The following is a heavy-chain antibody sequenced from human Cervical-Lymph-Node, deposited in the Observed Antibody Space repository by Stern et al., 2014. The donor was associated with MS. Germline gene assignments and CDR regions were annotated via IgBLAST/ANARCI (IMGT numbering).Heavy chain of an antibody. Sequence: EVQLVESGGGLVQPGGYLRISCAASGFTFSSYWMNWVRQAPGKGLEWVANIKEDGSETYYVDSVKGRLTISRDNAKNSLYLQMNSLRAEDTAVYYCARGSDTWGQGTLVTVSS. V-gene: IGHV3-7*01. D-gene: IGHD2-15*01. CDR1: GFTFSSYW. CDR2: IKEDGSET. CDR3: ARGSDT. J-gene: IGHJ5*02.